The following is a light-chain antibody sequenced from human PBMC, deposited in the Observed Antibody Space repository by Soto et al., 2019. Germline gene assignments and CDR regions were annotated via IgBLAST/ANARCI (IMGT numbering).Light chain of an antibody. CDR2: KAS. J-gene: IGKJ1*01. CDR1: QSISSW. V-gene: IGKV1-5*03. CDR3: QQYHSYPST. Sequence: DIQMTQSPSTLSASVGDRVTITCRASQSISSWLAWYQQKPGKAPNLLIYKASSLESGVPSRFSGSGSGTDFTLTISSLQPDDFATYYCQQYHSYPSTFGQGTKVDIK.